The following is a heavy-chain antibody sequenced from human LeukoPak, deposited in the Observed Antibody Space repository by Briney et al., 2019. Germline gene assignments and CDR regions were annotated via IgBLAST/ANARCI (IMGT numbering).Heavy chain of an antibody. CDR2: ISGSGFTT. J-gene: IGHJ4*02. CDR3: AIRCGTNFDGGFDS. CDR1: GFTFSSCA. D-gene: IGHD1-1*01. V-gene: IGHV3-23*01. Sequence: GGSLRLSCAASGFTFSSCAMSWVRQAPGKGLERVSGISGSGFTTNYADSVKGRFTISRDNSKNTLYMQMNSLRAEDTAVYYCAIRCGTNFDGGFDSWGQGTLVTVSS.